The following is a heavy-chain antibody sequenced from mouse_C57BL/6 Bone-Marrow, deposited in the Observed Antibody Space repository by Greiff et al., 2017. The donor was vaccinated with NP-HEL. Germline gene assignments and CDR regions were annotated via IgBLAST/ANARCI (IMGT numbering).Heavy chain of an antibody. J-gene: IGHJ2*01. V-gene: IGHV7-3*01. Sequence: EVKLMESGGGLVQPGGSLSLSCAASGFTFTDYYMSWVRQPPGKALEWLGFISNKANGYTTEYSASVKGRFTISRDNSQSILYRQMNALRAEDSATYYCARYSYVDFDYWGQGTTLTVSS. CDR3: ARYSYVDFDY. CDR1: GFTFTDYY. CDR2: ISNKANGYTT.